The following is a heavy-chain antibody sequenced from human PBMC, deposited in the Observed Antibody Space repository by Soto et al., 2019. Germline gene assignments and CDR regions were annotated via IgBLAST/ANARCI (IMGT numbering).Heavy chain of an antibody. CDR3: ARDLRHSYGYLEVDDY. J-gene: IGHJ4*02. CDR2: ISYDGSNK. V-gene: IGHV3-30-3*01. Sequence: QVQLVESGGCVVQPGRSLRLSCAASGFTFSSYAMHWVRQAPGKGLEWVAVISYDGSNKYYADSVKGRFTISRDNSKNTLYLQMNSLRAEDTAVYYCARDLRHSYGYLEVDDYWGQGTLVTVSS. D-gene: IGHD5-18*01. CDR1: GFTFSSYA.